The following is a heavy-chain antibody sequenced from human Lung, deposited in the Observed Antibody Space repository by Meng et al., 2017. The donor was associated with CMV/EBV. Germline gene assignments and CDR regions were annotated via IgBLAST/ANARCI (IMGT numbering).Heavy chain of an antibody. D-gene: IGHD6-19*01. V-gene: IGHV4-4*02. Sequence: QLPWPGSGPRLLKPSVTSSLTCAVSGVSNSRSNWWSWVSQPPGKGLEWIGEIYNNGSTNYNPSLKCRFTISVDKSQNQFSLNLSSVTAADTAVYYCARVGQWLPIDYWGQGTLVTVSS. CDR1: GVSNSRSNW. CDR3: ARVGQWLPIDY. J-gene: IGHJ4*02. CDR2: IYNNGST.